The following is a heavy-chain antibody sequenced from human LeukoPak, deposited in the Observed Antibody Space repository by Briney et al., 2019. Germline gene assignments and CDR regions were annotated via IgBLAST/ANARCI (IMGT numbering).Heavy chain of an antibody. D-gene: IGHD6-13*01. V-gene: IGHV4-59*08. CDR2: IYDSGST. J-gene: IGHJ4*02. Sequence: SETLSLTCTVSGASISGYYWSWIRQPPGKGLEWIGYIYDSGSTNYNPSLKSRVTLSVDTSKNQFSLKLSSVTAADTAVYYCARHEVKDLYRSSWSYLDYWGQGTLVTVSS. CDR1: GASISGYY. CDR3: ARHEVKDLYRSSWSYLDY.